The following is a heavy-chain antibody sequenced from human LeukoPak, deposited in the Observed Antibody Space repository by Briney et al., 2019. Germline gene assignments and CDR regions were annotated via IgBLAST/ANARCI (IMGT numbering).Heavy chain of an antibody. CDR3: TTYRSSGGWT. CDR2: IKSKSDGGTT. Sequence: GGSLRLSCAASGFTFSSYWMSWVRQAPGKGLEWVGCIKSKSDGGTTDYGAPVKGSFTISRDDSKNTLYLQMDSLKIEDTAVYYCTTYRSSGGWTWGQGTLVTVSS. J-gene: IGHJ5*02. V-gene: IGHV3-15*01. CDR1: GFTFSSYW. D-gene: IGHD6-13*01.